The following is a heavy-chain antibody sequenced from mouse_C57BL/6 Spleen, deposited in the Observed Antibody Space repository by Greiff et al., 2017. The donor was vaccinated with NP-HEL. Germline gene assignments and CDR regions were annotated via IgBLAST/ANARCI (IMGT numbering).Heavy chain of an antibody. J-gene: IGHJ4*01. CDR1: GFSLTSYG. CDR3: ARSYGSRGAMDY. V-gene: IGHV2-6*01. D-gene: IGHD1-1*01. CDR2: IWGVGST. Sequence: QVQLQQSGPGLVAPSQSLSITCTVSGFSLTSYGVDWVRQSPGKGLEWLGVIWGVGSTNYNSALKSRLSISKDNSKSQVFLKMNSLQTDDTAMYYCARSYGSRGAMDYWGQGTSVTVSS.